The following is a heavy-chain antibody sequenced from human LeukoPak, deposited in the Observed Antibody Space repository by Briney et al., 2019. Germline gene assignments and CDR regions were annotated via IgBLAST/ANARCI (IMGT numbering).Heavy chain of an antibody. Sequence: GGSLRLSCAASGFTFSTSAIHWVRQAPGKGLEWVAVIPDDGSSEHSAESVRGRFTISRDNSKNTVYLQMNSLKTDDTAVYYCARDPRTMEMATLDYWGQGIWSPSP. CDR1: GFTFSTSA. CDR2: IPDDGSSE. V-gene: IGHV3-30-3*01. CDR3: ARDPRTMEMATLDY. J-gene: IGHJ4*02. D-gene: IGHD5-24*01.